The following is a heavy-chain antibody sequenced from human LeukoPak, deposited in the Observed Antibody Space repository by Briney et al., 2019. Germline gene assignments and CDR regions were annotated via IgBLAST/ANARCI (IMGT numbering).Heavy chain of an antibody. CDR1: GYTFTSYG. J-gene: IGHJ4*02. CDR3: ARDLKRGYSSGRYSWGTGSSNDY. CDR2: ISGYNGNT. V-gene: IGHV1-18*01. Sequence: ASVKVSCKASGYTFTSYGISWVRQAPGQGLEWMGWISGYNGNTNYAQQKLQGRVTMTTDTSTSTAYMELRSLRSDDTAVYYCARDLKRGYSSGRYSWGTGSSNDYWGQGTLVTVSS. D-gene: IGHD6-19*01.